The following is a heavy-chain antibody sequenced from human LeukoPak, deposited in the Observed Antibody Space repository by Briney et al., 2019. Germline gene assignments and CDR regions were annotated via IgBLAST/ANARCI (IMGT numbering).Heavy chain of an antibody. J-gene: IGHJ4*02. V-gene: IGHV4-61*01. CDR1: GGSISSISYY. Sequence: SETLSLTCTVSGGSISSISYYWSWIRQPPGKGLEWIGYIHYSGSTNYNPSLKSRVTISVDTSKNQFSLKLSSVTAADTAVYYCARGGASPYDFWSGYYLDYWGQGTLVTVSS. CDR2: IHYSGST. CDR3: ARGGASPYDFWSGYYLDY. D-gene: IGHD3-3*01.